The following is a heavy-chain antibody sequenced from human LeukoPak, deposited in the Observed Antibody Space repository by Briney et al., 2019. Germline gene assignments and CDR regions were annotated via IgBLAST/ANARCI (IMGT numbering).Heavy chain of an antibody. CDR3: TTLVHSSSWYSADY. J-gene: IGHJ4*02. V-gene: IGHV3-15*07. D-gene: IGHD6-13*01. Sequence: PGGSLRLSCAASGFTFRSYSMNWVRQAPGKGLEWVGRIKSKTDGGTTDYAAPVKGRFTISRDDSKNTLYLQMNSLKTEDTAVYYCTTLVHSSSWYSADYWGQGTLVTVSS. CDR1: GFTFRSYS. CDR2: IKSKTDGGTT.